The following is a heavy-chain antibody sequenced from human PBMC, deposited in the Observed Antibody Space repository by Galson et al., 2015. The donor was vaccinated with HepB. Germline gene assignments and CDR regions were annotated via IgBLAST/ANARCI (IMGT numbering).Heavy chain of an antibody. CDR2: ISYDGSNK. J-gene: IGHJ3*02. CDR3: ARDFQIRGYYYDSSEDAFDI. CDR1: GFTFSSYA. V-gene: IGHV3-30-3*01. Sequence: SLRLSCAASGFTFSSYAMHWVRQAPGKGLEWVAVISYDGSNKYYADSVKGRFTISRDNSKNTLHLQMNSLRAEDTAVYYCARDFQIRGYYYDSSEDAFDIWGQGTMVTVSS. D-gene: IGHD3-22*01.